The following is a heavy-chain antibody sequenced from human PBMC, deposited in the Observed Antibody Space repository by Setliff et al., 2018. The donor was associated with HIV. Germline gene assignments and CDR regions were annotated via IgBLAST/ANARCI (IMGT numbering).Heavy chain of an antibody. CDR1: GFTFTSSA. CDR3: AAASNRRVRGVNLHYYYYMDV. CDR2: IVVGSDNT. D-gene: IGHD3-10*01. V-gene: IGHV1-58*02. Sequence: SVKVSCKASGFTFTSSAMQWVRQARGQRLECIGWIVVGSDNTNYAQKFQERVTITRGLSTSTAYMELSSLRSEDTAVYYCAAASNRRVRGVNLHYYYYMDVWGKGTTVTVSS. J-gene: IGHJ6*03.